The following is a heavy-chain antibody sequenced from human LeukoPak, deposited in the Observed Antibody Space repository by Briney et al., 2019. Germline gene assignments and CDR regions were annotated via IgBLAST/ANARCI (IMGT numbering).Heavy chain of an antibody. CDR3: ARDRVRATMVRGVIITGWFDP. D-gene: IGHD3-10*01. CDR2: INPNSGGT. J-gene: IGHJ5*02. Sequence: ASVKVSCKASGYTFTGYYMHWVRQAPGQELERMGWINPNSGGTNYAQKFQGRVTVTRDTSISTAYMELSRLRSDDTAVYYCARDRVRATMVRGVIITGWFDPWGQGTLVTVSS. V-gene: IGHV1-2*02. CDR1: GYTFTGYY.